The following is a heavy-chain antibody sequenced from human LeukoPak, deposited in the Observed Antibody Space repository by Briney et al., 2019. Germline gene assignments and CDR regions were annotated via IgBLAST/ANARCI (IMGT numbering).Heavy chain of an antibody. CDR3: ARVIIKGYYFDY. CDR2: IYHSGST. J-gene: IGHJ4*02. Sequence: PSETLSLTCTVSGGSISSGGYSWSWIRQPPGKGLEWIGYIYHSGSTYYNPSLKSRVTISVDRSKNQFSLKLSSVTAADTAVYYCARVIIKGYYFDYWGQGTLVTVSS. CDR1: GGSISSGGYS. V-gene: IGHV4-30-2*01. D-gene: IGHD3-10*01.